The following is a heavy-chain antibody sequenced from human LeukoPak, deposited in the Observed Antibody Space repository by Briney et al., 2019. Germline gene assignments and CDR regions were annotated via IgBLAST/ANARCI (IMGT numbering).Heavy chain of an antibody. J-gene: IGHJ4*02. CDR1: GFRFDDHG. D-gene: IGHD6-19*01. CDR3: AGGDRNGWYFDY. Sequence: GWCLRLSRAASGFRFDDHGMSGVRQVPGKGLECGSGMNWKGASTVYADSVKGRFTIPRDNAKNFLYLQMNSLRAEDTALYYCAGGDRNGWYFDYWGQGILVTV. CDR2: MNWKGAST. V-gene: IGHV3-20*04.